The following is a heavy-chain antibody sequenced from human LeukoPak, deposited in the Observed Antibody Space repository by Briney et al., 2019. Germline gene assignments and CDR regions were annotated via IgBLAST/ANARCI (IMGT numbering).Heavy chain of an antibody. V-gene: IGHV1-18*01. CDR3: ARDGALYDFWSGYYRVQDY. D-gene: IGHD3-3*01. J-gene: IGHJ4*02. Sequence: GASVKVSCKASGYTFTIYGISWVRQAPGQGLEWMGWISAYNGNTNYAQKLQGRVTMTTDTSTSTAYMELRSLRSDDTAVYYCARDGALYDFWSGYYRVQDYWGQGTLVTVSS. CDR2: ISAYNGNT. CDR1: GYTFTIYG.